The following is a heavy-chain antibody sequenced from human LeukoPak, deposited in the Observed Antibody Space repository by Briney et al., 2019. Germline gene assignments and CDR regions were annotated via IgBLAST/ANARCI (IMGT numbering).Heavy chain of an antibody. J-gene: IGHJ3*02. Sequence: SGGSLRLSCAAAGLSFGSYAISWVRQAPGKGLEWVSGIRKRGESTYPADFVKGRFTISRDNSKNTLYLLMNSQRAEDTAVYYCARGDRNDRGDAFDIWGQGTMVTVSS. CDR3: ARGDRNDRGDAFDI. V-gene: IGHV3-23*01. CDR2: IRKRGEST. D-gene: IGHD1-1*01. CDR1: GLSFGSYA.